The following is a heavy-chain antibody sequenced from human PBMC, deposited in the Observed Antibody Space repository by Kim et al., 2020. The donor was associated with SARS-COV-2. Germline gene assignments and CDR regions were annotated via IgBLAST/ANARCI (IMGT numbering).Heavy chain of an antibody. CDR1: GFTFNSFW. V-gene: IGHV3-7*03. Sequence: GGSLRLSCAASGFTFNSFWMSWVRQAPGKGLEWVANINQDESEKYYVDSVKGRFTISRDNGKNSLSLQMNSLGAEDTAVYYCAREGPLGAGSYYRRYLDLWGRGTLLTVSS. CDR2: INQDESEK. J-gene: IGHJ2*01. CDR3: AREGPLGAGSYYRRYLDL. D-gene: IGHD3-10*01.